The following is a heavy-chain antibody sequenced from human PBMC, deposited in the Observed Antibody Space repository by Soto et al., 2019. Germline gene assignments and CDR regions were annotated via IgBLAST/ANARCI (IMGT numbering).Heavy chain of an antibody. D-gene: IGHD1-20*01. CDR3: ARDIDNRDYYYGLDV. CDR2: ISNSGNTI. CDR1: GFVFKNFE. Sequence: LRLSCVASGFVFKNFEMNWVRQAPGKGLEWISYISNSGNTIYVADSMRGRFTISRDNAKNSLFLQMNSLRADDTAVYYCARDIDNRDYYYGLDVWGQGTTVTVSS. J-gene: IGHJ6*02. V-gene: IGHV3-48*03.